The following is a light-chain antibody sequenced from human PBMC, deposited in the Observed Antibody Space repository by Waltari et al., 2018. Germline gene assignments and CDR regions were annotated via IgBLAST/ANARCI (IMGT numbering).Light chain of an antibody. CDR2: VNSDGSH. J-gene: IGLJ3*02. Sequence: QLVLTQSPSASASLGASVKLICTLTGAYSAYTIAWHQLQPEKGPRYLMNVNSDGSHDKADGIPERFSGSSAGAERYLIISRLQSDDEADYFCQTWGMNIQVFGGGTRLTVL. CDR1: GAYSAYT. V-gene: IGLV4-69*01. CDR3: QTWGMNIQV.